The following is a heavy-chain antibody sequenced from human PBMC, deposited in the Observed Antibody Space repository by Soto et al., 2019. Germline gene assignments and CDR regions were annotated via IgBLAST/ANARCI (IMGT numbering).Heavy chain of an antibody. V-gene: IGHV1-3*01. CDR2: INAGNGNT. Sequence: QVQLVQSGAEVKKPGASVKVSCKASGYTFTSYAMHWVRQAPGQRLEWMGWINAGNGNTKYSQKFQGRVTITRDTSATTAYMELSSLRSADTAVYYCARGLNGYSHYFDSWGQGTLVTVSS. CDR1: GYTFTSYA. D-gene: IGHD5-18*01. CDR3: ARGLNGYSHYFDS. J-gene: IGHJ4*02.